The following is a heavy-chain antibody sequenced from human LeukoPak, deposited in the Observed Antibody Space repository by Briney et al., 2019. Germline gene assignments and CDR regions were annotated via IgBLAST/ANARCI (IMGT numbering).Heavy chain of an antibody. CDR1: GGSISSHY. Sequence: SETLSLTCTVSGGSISSHYWSWIRQPPGKGLEWIGYIYYSGSTNYNPSLKSRVTISVDTSKNQFSLKLSSVTAADTAVYYCARELRFLPYYYYYMDVWGKGTTVTVSS. V-gene: IGHV4-59*11. D-gene: IGHD3-3*01. J-gene: IGHJ6*03. CDR2: IYYSGST. CDR3: ARELRFLPYYYYYMDV.